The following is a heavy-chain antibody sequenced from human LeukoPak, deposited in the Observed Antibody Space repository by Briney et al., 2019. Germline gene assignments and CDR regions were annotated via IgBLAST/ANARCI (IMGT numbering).Heavy chain of an antibody. CDR3: ARVGTAFVYDY. CDR2: IWYDGSNK. J-gene: IGHJ4*02. Sequence: GGSLRLSCSASGFTFSSYGMHWVRQAPGKGLEWVAIIWYDGSNKYYADSVKGRFTISRDNSKNALYLQMNSLRAEDTAVYYCARVGTAFVYDYWGQGTLVTVSS. D-gene: IGHD5-18*01. CDR1: GFTFSSYG. V-gene: IGHV3-33*01.